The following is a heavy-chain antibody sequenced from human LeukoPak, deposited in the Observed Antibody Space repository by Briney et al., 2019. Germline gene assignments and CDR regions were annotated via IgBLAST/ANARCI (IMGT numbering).Heavy chain of an antibody. CDR1: GYTFTVYY. V-gene: IGHV1-2*02. Sequence: ASVKVSCKASGYTFTVYYMHWVRQAPGQGLEWMGWVTPNDGGTNYAQIFQGRVTMTRDTSISTAYMQLDSLRSDDTAVYFCARADVSMGYDFWGQGTLVTVSS. CDR2: VTPNDGGT. J-gene: IGHJ4*02. CDR3: ARADVSMGYDF. D-gene: IGHD2-8*01.